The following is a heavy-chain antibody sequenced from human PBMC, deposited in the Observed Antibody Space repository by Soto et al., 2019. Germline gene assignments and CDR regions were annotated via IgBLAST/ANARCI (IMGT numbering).Heavy chain of an antibody. CDR1: GGSISNYY. V-gene: IGHV4-59*01. Sequence: PSETLSLTCTVSGGSISNYYWNWIRQPPGKGLEWIGYISYTGRPNYNPSLESRVTVSVDTSKNQFSLKLSSVTAADTAIYYCARGGKYSDLLXRDRFDPWGQGTLVT. CDR2: ISYTGRP. CDR3: ARGGKYSDLLXRDRFDP. D-gene: IGHD6-6*01. J-gene: IGHJ5*02.